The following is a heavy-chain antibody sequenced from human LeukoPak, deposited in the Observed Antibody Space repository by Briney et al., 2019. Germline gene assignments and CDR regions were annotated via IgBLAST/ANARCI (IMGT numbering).Heavy chain of an antibody. V-gene: IGHV3-66*01. D-gene: IGHD6-13*01. CDR3: ARGTAAAGIVGVFDC. Sequence: GGSLRLSCAASGFSVSSNHMSWVRQAPGKGLEWVSVIYSSGNTHYADSVKGRFTISRDNSKNTLYLQMNSLRAEDTAVYYCARGTAAAGIVGVFDCWGQGTLVTVSS. CDR2: IYSSGNT. CDR1: GFSVSSNH. J-gene: IGHJ4*02.